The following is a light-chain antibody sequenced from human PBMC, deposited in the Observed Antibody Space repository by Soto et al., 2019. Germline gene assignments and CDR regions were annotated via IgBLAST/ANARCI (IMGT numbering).Light chain of an antibody. J-gene: IGLJ1*01. CDR3: QSYDSSLSAFYV. CDR2: ENT. Sequence: QSVLTQPPSVSGAPGQRVTISCTGSSSNIGAGYAVHWYQQLPGTAPKLLIYENTNRPSGVPDRSSGSKSGTSASLAITGLQAEDEADYYCQSYDSSLSAFYVFGPGTKLTVL. V-gene: IGLV1-40*01. CDR1: SSNIGAGYA.